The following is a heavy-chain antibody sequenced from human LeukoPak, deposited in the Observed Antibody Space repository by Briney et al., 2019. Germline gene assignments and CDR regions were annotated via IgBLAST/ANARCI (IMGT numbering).Heavy chain of an antibody. CDR1: GYTLTELS. CDR2: FDPEDGET. CDR3: ATDYYYDSSGSYYTVDY. J-gene: IGHJ4*02. V-gene: IGHV1-24*01. Sequence: ASVKVSCKVFGYTLTELSMHWVRQAPGKGLEWMGGFDPEDGETFYAQKFQGRVTMTEDTSTDTAYMELSSLRSEDTAVYYCATDYYYDSSGSYYTVDYWGPGTLVTVSS. D-gene: IGHD3-22*01.